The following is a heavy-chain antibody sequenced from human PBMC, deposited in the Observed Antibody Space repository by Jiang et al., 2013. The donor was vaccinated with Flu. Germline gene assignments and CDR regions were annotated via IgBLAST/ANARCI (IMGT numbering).Heavy chain of an antibody. CDR3: ARVSGQWLVRDAFDI. D-gene: IGHD6-19*01. V-gene: IGHV4-34*01. CDR2: INHSGST. CDR1: GGSFSGYY. Sequence: LLKPSETLSLTCAVYGGSFSGYYWRLDPPAPRKGLEWIGEINHSGSTNYNPSLKSRVTISVDTSKNQFSLKLSSVTAADTAVYYCARVSGQWLVRDAFDIWGQGTMVTVSS. J-gene: IGHJ3*02.